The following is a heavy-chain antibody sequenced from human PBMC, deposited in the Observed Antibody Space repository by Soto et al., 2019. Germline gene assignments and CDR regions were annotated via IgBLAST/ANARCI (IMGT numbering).Heavy chain of an antibody. CDR3: ARDYWANLGYYYYYGMDV. D-gene: IGHD2-8*02. J-gene: IGHJ6*02. CDR2: IYYSGST. CDR1: GGSVSSGSYY. V-gene: IGHV4-61*01. Sequence: SETLSLTCTVSGGSVSSGSYYWSWIRHPPGKGLEWIGYIYYSGSTNYNPSLKSRVTISVDTSKNQFSLKLSSVTAADTAVYYCARDYWANLGYYYYYGMDVWGQGTTVTVSS.